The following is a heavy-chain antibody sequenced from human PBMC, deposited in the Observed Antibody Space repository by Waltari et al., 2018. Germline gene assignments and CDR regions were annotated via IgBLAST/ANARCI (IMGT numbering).Heavy chain of an antibody. CDR1: GGSISSSSYY. CDR3: ATTNYYDSSGYYPNFYFDY. CDR2: IYYSGRT. V-gene: IGHV4-39*01. J-gene: IGHJ4*02. Sequence: QLQLQESGPGLVKPSETLSLTCTVSGGSISSSSYYWGWIRQPPGKGLEWIGSIYYSGRTSYNPSLKRRVTISVDTSKNQVSLKLSSVTAADTAVYYCATTNYYDSSGYYPNFYFDYWGQGTLVTVSS. D-gene: IGHD3-22*01.